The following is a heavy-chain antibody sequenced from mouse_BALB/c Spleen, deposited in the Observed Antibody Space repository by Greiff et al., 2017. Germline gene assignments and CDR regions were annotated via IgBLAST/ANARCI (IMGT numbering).Heavy chain of an antibody. V-gene: IGHV5-17*02. CDR2: ISSGSSTI. J-gene: IGHJ2*01. CDR3: ARSSYYGSRGGDYFDG. Sequence: EVQLVESGGGLVQPGGSRKLSCAASGFTFSSFGMHWVRQAPEKGLEWVAYISSGSSTIYYADTVKGRFTISRDNPKNTLFLQMTGLRSEDPAMYYCARSSYYGSRGGDYFDGWGEGTTRTVSS. CDR1: GFTFSSFG. D-gene: IGHD1-1*01.